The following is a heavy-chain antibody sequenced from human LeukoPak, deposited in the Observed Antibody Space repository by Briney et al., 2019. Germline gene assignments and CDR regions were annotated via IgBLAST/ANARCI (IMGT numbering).Heavy chain of an antibody. CDR3: AREEQSGSSWFAY. Sequence: GESLKVSCKGSGYSFTSYWIGWVRQMPGKGLEWMAIIYPGDSDTRYSPSFQGQVSISADKSINTAYLQWSSLKASDTAMYYCAREEQSGSSWFAYWGQGALVTVSS. D-gene: IGHD6-13*01. CDR1: GYSFTSYW. J-gene: IGHJ4*02. V-gene: IGHV5-51*01. CDR2: IYPGDSDT.